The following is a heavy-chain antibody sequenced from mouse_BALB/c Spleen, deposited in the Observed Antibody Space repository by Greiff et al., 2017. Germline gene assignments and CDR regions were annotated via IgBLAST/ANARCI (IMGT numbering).Heavy chain of an antibody. V-gene: IGHV6-6*02. D-gene: IGHD4-1*01. CDR1: GFTFSNYW. J-gene: IGHJ2*01. CDR3: TANWDY. CDR2: IRLKSNNYAT. Sequence: EVKVEESGGGLVQPGGSMKLSCVASGFTFSNYWMNWVRQSPEKGLEWVAEIRLKSNNYATHYAESVKGRFTISRDDSKSSVYLQMNNLRAEDTGMYYCTANWDYWGQGTTLTVSS.